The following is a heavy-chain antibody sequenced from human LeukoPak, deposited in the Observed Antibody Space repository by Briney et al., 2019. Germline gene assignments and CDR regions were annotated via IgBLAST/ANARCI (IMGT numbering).Heavy chain of an antibody. CDR3: ARVLGSGSYLNWFDP. CDR1: GYTFTSYG. D-gene: IGHD3-10*02. V-gene: IGHV1-18*01. Sequence: ASVKVSCKASGYTFTSYGISWVRQAPGQGLEWTGWISAYNGNTNYAQKLQGRVTMTTDTSTSTAYMELRSLRSDDTAVYYCARVLGSGSYLNWFDPWGQGTLVTVSS. CDR2: ISAYNGNT. J-gene: IGHJ5*02.